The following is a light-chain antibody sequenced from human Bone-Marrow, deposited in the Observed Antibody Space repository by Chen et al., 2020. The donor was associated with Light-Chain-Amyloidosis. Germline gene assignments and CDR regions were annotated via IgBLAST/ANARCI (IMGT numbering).Light chain of an antibody. V-gene: IGKV3-20*01. CDR2: GSS. CDR1: QTISSNY. CDR3: QQYGTSPLT. Sequence: EIVLTQSPGTLSFSPGEGANLSCRASQTISSNYLTWYQQKFDQAPSLLIYGSSSRATGIPDRVTGSGSGTDFTLTINRLEPEDFAMYSCQQYGTSPLTVGGGTNVEIK. J-gene: IGKJ4*01.